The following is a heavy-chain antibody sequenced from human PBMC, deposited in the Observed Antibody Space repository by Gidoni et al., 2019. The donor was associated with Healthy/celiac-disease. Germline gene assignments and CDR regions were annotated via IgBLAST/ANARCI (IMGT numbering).Heavy chain of an antibody. D-gene: IGHD6-13*01. CDR3: ARNALGVAAAGYYDP. Sequence: GLVKPSETLSLTCTVSGGSISSSSYYWGWIRQPPGKGLEWIGSIYYSGSTYYNPSLKSRVTISVDTSKNQFSLKLSSVTAADTAVYYCARNALGVAAAGYYDPWGQGTLVTVSS. CDR2: IYYSGST. CDR1: GGSISSSSYY. J-gene: IGHJ5*02. V-gene: IGHV4-39*07.